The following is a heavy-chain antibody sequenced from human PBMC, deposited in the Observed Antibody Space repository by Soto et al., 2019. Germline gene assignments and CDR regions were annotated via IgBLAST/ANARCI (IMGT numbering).Heavy chain of an antibody. CDR3: GSFSDRVTPATILD. CDR2: IYYSGNT. CDR1: GASISNAGYY. D-gene: IGHD2-2*02. Sequence: QVQLQESGPGLVKPSQTLSLTCTVSGASISNAGYYWTWIRQHPGKGLEWIGYIYYSGNTYYSPYRKSRRIISLDTSKNQFSLKLSSVTAADTAVYYCGSFSDRVTPATILDWGQGTLVTVSS. J-gene: IGHJ4*02. V-gene: IGHV4-31*03.